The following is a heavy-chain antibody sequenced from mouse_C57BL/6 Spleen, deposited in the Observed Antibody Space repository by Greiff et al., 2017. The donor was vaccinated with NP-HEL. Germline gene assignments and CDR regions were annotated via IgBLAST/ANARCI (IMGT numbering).Heavy chain of an antibody. J-gene: IGHJ2*01. CDR2: IHPNSGST. V-gene: IGHV1-64*01. CDR3: AAYYCSSSYYFDD. CDR1: GYTFTSYW. D-gene: IGHD1-1*01. Sequence: QVQLQQPGAELVKPGASVKLSCKASGYTFTSYWMHWVKQRPGQGLEWIGMIHPNSGSTNYNEKFKSKATLTVDKSSSTAYMQLSSLTSEDSAVYYCAAYYCSSSYYFDDWGQGTTLTVSS.